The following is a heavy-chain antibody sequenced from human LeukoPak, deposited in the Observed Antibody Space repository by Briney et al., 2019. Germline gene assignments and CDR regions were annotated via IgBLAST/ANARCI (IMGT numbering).Heavy chain of an antibody. J-gene: IGHJ4*02. Sequence: GGSLRLFCAASGFAVSSKYMKWVRQAPGEGLEWVTVIYLDGRADYADSVKGRFTISSDNSKNTVYLQMNSLKDEDTAVYYCARGAETSLANWGQGTLVTVSP. CDR1: GFAVSSKY. V-gene: IGHV3-66*01. CDR3: ARGAETSLAN. CDR2: IYLDGRA. D-gene: IGHD5-24*01.